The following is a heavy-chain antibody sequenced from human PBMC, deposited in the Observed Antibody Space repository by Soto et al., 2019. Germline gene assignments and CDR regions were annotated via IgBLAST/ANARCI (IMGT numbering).Heavy chain of an antibody. CDR1: GYTFTSYD. D-gene: IGHD2-8*01. J-gene: IGHJ6*03. CDR2: MNPNSGNT. Sequence: GASVKVSCKASGYTFTSYDINWVRQATGQGLEWMGWMNPNSGNTGYAQKFQGRVTMTRNTSISTAYMELSSLRSEDTAVYYCARTKRYCTNGVCYFYYYYYYMDVWGKGTTVTVSS. CDR3: ARTKRYCTNGVCYFYYYYYYMDV. V-gene: IGHV1-8*01.